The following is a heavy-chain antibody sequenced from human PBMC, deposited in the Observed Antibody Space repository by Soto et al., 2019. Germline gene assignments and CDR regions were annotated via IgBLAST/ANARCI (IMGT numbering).Heavy chain of an antibody. J-gene: IGHJ3*02. D-gene: IGHD3-3*01. CDR3: ASQGPNFWSGYYDAFDI. CDR1: GGSVSSGSYY. Sequence: SETLSLTCTVSGGSVSSGSYYWSWIRQPPGKGLEWIGYIYYSGSTNYNPSLKSRVTISVDTSKNQFSLKLSSVTAADTAVYYCASQGPNFWSGYYDAFDIWGQGTMVTVSS. CDR2: IYYSGST. V-gene: IGHV4-61*01.